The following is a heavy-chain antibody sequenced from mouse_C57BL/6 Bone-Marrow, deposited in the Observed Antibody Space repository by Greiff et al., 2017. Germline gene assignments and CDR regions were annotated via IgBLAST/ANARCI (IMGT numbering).Heavy chain of an antibody. CDR1: GYTFTSYW. Sequence: QVQLQQSGAELVKPGASVKLSCKASGYTFTSYWMHWVKQRPGQGLEWIGMIHPNSGSTNYNEKFKSKATLTVDKSSSTAYMQLSSLTSEDSAVYYCARDTTPPGVDYWGQGTSVTVAS. V-gene: IGHV1-64*01. J-gene: IGHJ4*01. CDR3: ARDTTPPGVDY. D-gene: IGHD1-1*01. CDR2: IHPNSGST.